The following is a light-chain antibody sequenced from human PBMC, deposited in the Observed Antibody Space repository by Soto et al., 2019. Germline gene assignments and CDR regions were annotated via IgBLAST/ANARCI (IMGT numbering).Light chain of an antibody. J-gene: IGLJ1*01. CDR3: VSYKTHDTFV. CDR2: EAT. Sequence: QSVLTQPPSVSGSPGQSITVSCTGTSSDIGASNFVSWYQHLPGRAPKVIIFEATNRPSGVSDRFSGSKAGITASLTISGLQAADEAEYFCVSYKTHDTFVFGKGTKVTVL. CDR1: SSDIGASNF. V-gene: IGLV2-14*01.